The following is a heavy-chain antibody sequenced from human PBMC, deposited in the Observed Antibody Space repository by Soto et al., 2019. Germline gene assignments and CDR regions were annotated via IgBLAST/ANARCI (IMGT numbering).Heavy chain of an antibody. CDR3: VRGGGLWSGYHIGGTFDY. V-gene: IGHV4-34*01. J-gene: IGHJ4*02. CDR2: INHSGST. D-gene: IGHD3-3*01. CDR1: GGSFSGYY. Sequence: SETLSLTCGVYGGSFSGYYWCWVGQPPGKGLEWIGEINHSGSTNYNPSLKSRVTISVDTSKNQFSLKLRSVTAADTAVYYCVRGGGLWSGYHIGGTFDYWGQGTLVT.